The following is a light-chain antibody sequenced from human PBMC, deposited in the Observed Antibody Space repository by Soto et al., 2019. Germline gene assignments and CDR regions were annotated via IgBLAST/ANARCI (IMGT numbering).Light chain of an antibody. CDR2: GAS. CDR3: QQTWT. J-gene: IGKJ1*01. CDR1: QSLSSNTY. V-gene: IGKV3-20*01. Sequence: EIVLTQSACTLSWSAGESATLSCRASQSLSSNTYLAWYQQRPCQAPRLLVYGASRASGIPDTFSGSGSATDFTLTISRLEPEDFAVYYCQQTWTFGQGTKVDIK.